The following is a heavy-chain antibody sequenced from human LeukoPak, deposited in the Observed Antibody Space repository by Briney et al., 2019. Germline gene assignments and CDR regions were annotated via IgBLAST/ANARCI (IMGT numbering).Heavy chain of an antibody. D-gene: IGHD6-6*01. CDR2: ISSSSSYI. CDR3: ASPNPRIAARPYYYYYMDV. CDR1: GFTVSSNS. Sequence: GGSLRLSCTVSGFTVSSNSMSWVRQAPGKGLEWVSSISSSSSYIYYADSVKGRFTISRDNAKNSLYLQMNSLRAEDTAVYYCASPNPRIAARPYYYYYMDVWGKGTTVTVSS. J-gene: IGHJ6*03. V-gene: IGHV3-21*01.